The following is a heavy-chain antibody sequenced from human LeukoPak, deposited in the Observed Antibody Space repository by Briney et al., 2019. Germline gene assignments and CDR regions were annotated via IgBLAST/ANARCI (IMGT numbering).Heavy chain of an antibody. CDR3: ARGDYGGKWSYYYYYMDV. Sequence: SETLSLTCTVSGDSISSSGDYWGWIRQPPGKGLEWIGNIYYSGSTNYNPSLRSRVTISVDTSKNQFSLKLSSVTAADTAVYYCARGDYGGKWSYYYYYMDVWGKGTTVTVSS. V-gene: IGHV4-39*07. J-gene: IGHJ6*03. CDR1: GDSISSSGDY. D-gene: IGHD4-23*01. CDR2: IYYSGST.